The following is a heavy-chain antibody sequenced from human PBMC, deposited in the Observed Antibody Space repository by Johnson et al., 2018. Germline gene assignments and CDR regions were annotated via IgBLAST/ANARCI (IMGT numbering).Heavy chain of an antibody. D-gene: IGHD3-10*01. CDR3: ARGRYGELSPFDY. J-gene: IGHJ4*02. CDR1: GVSIGTYY. CDR2: VYYTGNT. V-gene: IGHV4-59*01. Sequence: QVQLQESGPGLVKPSETLLLTCTVSGVSIGTYYWSWIRQSPERGLEWIGYVYYTGNTKYNPSLKSRVTISVDTSRDQFSRRLTSVTAADTAVYYCARGRYGELSPFDYWGQGTLVTVSS.